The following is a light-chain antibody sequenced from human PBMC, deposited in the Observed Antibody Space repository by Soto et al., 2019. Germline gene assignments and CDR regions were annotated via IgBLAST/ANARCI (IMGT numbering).Light chain of an antibody. CDR1: QGISTY. CDR3: QQRGES. V-gene: IGKV3D-11*01. CDR2: DAS. Sequence: LTQSPATLSLSPGERATFSCTASQGISTYIAWYQQKPGHPPRLLMFDASRRATGIPPRFSGGGFGKQFTLTINNLEPDDFAVYYCQQRGESFGPGTRLEIK. J-gene: IGKJ5*01.